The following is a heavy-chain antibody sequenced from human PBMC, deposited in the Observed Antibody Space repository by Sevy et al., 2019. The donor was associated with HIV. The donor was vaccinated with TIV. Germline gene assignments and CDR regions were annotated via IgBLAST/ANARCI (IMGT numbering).Heavy chain of an antibody. CDR2: IYPGDSDT. CDR3: ARGARGKLPNYYYYPMDV. V-gene: IGHV5-51*01. D-gene: IGHD6-13*01. CDR1: GYSFVSYW. Sequence: GESLKISCKVSGYSFVSYWIVWVRRMPGKGLEWMGIIYPGDSDTIYSPSFQGQVTISADKSVSTAYLQWNSLKASDTAIYYCARGARGKLPNYYYYPMDVWGQGTTVTVSS. J-gene: IGHJ6*02.